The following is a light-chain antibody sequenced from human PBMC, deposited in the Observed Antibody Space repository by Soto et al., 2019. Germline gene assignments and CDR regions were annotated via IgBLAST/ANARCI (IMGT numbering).Light chain of an antibody. CDR1: QSVTSSY. V-gene: IGKV3-20*01. Sequence: IVLTQSPGTLSLSPGERATLSCRASQSVTSSYLAWYRQNPGQPPRLLIYAASRRATAIPDRFIGSGSGTDFTLTISRLEPEDFAVYYCQQYGTSPGTFGQGTKV. J-gene: IGKJ1*01. CDR3: QQYGTSPGT. CDR2: AAS.